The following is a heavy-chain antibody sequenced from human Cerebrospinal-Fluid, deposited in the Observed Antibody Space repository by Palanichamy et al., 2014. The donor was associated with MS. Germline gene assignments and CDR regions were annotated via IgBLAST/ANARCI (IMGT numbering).Heavy chain of an antibody. CDR3: ARVRSGWYYFDY. V-gene: IGHV4-59*01. J-gene: IGHJ4*02. CDR1: GGSISSYY. CDR2: IYYSGST. D-gene: IGHD6-19*01. Sequence: GLVKPSETLSLTCTVSGGSISSYYWSWIRQPPGKGLEWIGYIYYSGSTNYNPSLKSRVTISVGTSKNQFSLKLSSVTAADTAFYYCARVRSGWYYFDYWGQGTLLTVSS.